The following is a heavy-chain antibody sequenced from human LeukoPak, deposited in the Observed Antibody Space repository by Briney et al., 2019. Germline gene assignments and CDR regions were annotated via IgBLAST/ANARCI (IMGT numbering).Heavy chain of an antibody. Sequence: GASVKVSCKASGYTYTRYGISRVRQAPGQGLEWVGWMSAYNGNTNYAQKLQGRVTMTTDTSTSTAYMELRSLRSDDTAVYYCARDTNVLRFLARTSYGMDVWGQGTTVTVSS. CDR1: GYTYTRYG. CDR2: MSAYNGNT. J-gene: IGHJ6*02. D-gene: IGHD3-3*01. CDR3: ARDTNVLRFLARTSYGMDV. V-gene: IGHV1-18*01.